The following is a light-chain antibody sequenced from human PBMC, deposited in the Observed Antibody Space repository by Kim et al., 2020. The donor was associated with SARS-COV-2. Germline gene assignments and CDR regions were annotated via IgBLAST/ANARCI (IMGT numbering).Light chain of an antibody. V-gene: IGKV3-20*01. J-gene: IGKJ4*01. CDR2: DAS. CDR1: QRIGSSY. Sequence: SAGERATLSCRASQRIGSSYLAWYQQKPGQAPRLLIYDASNRATDIPDRFSGSGSGTDFTLTISRLEPEDYAVYFCQQYGGSPLTFGGGTKVDIK. CDR3: QQYGGSPLT.